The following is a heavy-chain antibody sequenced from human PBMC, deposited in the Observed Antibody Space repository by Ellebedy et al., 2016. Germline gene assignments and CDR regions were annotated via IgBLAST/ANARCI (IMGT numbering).Heavy chain of an antibody. CDR2: ISDSGTYI. CDR3: ARVAVTDWYFDL. CDR1: AFTFSSYT. J-gene: IGHJ2*01. V-gene: IGHV3-21*01. Sequence: GESLKISCAASAFTFSSYTLNRVRQAPGKGLEWVSSISDSGTYIYYADSVKGRFTISRDNAQNSLYLQMNSLRAEDTAVYYCARVAVTDWYFDLWGRGTLVTVSS. D-gene: IGHD2-21*02.